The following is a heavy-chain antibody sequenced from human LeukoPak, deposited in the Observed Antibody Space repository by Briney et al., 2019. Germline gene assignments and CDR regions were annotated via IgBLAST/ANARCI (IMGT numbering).Heavy chain of an antibody. D-gene: IGHD3-22*01. Sequence: GGSLRLSCAASGFTFSSYWMSWVRQAPGKGLEWVANIKQDGSEEYYVDSVKGRFTISRDNAKNSLYLQMNSLRAEDTAVYYCARVGGHYYDRHLDYWGQGTLVTVSS. CDR3: ARVGGHYYDRHLDY. CDR1: GFTFSSYW. J-gene: IGHJ4*02. CDR2: IKQDGSEE. V-gene: IGHV3-7*01.